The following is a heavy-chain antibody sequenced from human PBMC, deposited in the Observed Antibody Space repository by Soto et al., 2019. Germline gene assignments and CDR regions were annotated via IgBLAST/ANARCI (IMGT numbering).Heavy chain of an antibody. J-gene: IGHJ6*02. V-gene: IGHV4-34*01. D-gene: IGHD3-3*01. CDR3: ARGPRPRTIFGVANLGYYYGMDV. CDR1: GGSFSGYY. Sequence: SETLSLTCAVYGGSFSGYYWSWIRQPPGKGLEWIGEINHSGSTNYNPSLKSRVTISVDTSKNQFSLKLSSVTAADTAVYYCARGPRPRTIFGVANLGYYYGMDVWGQGTTVTVSS. CDR2: INHSGST.